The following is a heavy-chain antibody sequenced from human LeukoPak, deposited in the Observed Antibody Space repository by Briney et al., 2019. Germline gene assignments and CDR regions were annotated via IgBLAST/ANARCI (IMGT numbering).Heavy chain of an antibody. D-gene: IGHD7-27*01. V-gene: IGHV3-23*01. CDR3: AKVRTGHSLDY. CDR1: GFTFSNYA. Sequence: GGSLRLSCAASGFTFSNYAMSWVRQAPGKGLEWVSSISGTGGSTYYADSVKGRFTISRDNSNNTLFLQMNSLRAEDTAVYYCAKVRTGHSLDYCGQGTLVNVSS. CDR2: ISGTGGST. J-gene: IGHJ4*02.